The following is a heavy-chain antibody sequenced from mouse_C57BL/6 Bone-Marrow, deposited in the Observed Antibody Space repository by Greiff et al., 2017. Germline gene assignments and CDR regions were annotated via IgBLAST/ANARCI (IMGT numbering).Heavy chain of an antibody. V-gene: IGHV1-63*01. CDR2: FYPGGGYT. D-gene: IGHD1-1*01. CDR1: GYTFTNSW. CDR3: ARRYGSSFDY. J-gene: IGHJ2*01. Sequence: VHLVASGAELVRPGTSVKMSCKASGYTFTNSWLGWAKQRPGHGLEWIGDFYPGGGYTNYNEKLKGQATLTADKSSSSASMQFSSLTSEDSAIYYCARRYGSSFDYWGQGTTLTVSS.